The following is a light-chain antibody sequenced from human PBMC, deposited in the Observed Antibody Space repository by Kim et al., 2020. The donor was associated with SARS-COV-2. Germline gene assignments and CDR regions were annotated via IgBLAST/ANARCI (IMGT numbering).Light chain of an antibody. CDR2: GAS. V-gene: IGKV3-20*01. CDR1: QSVSSSF. CDR3: QHSGRSPPIT. J-gene: IGKJ5*01. Sequence: PGERATLSCRASQSVSSSFLAWYQQRPGQAPSLLIYGASNRASGIPDRFSGSGSRTDFTLTISRLEPEDFAVYFCQHSGRSPPITFGQGTRLEIK.